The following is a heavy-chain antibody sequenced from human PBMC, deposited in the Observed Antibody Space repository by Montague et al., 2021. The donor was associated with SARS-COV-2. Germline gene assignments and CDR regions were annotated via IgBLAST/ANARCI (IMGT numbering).Heavy chain of an antibody. CDR2: ISYDGSNK. CDR3: ARGGVDYGMDV. J-gene: IGHJ6*02. Sequence: SLRLSCAASGFTFSSYAMHWVRQAPGKGLEWVTIISYDGSNKYYXDSVKGRFTISRDNSKNTLYLQMNSLRAEDTAVYYCARGGVDYGMDVWGQGTTVTVS. V-gene: IGHV3-30-3*01. CDR1: GFTFSSYA. D-gene: IGHD3-10*01.